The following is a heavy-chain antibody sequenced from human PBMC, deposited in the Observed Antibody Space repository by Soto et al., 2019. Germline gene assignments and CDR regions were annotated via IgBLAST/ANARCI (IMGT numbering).Heavy chain of an antibody. CDR3: ARSGTAMVLDAFDI. Sequence: SVKVSCKASGGTFSSYAISWVRQAPGQGLEWMGGIIPIFGTANYAQKFQGRVTITADESTSTAYMELSSLRSEDTAVYYCARSGTAMVLDAFDIWGQGTMVTVSS. V-gene: IGHV1-69*13. CDR2: IIPIFGTA. J-gene: IGHJ3*02. CDR1: GGTFSSYA. D-gene: IGHD5-18*01.